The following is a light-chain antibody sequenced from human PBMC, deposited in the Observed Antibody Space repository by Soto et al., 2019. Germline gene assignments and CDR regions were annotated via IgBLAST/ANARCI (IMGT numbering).Light chain of an antibody. Sequence: QSVLTQPASVSGSPGQSITISCTRTNSDVGSYNFVSWYQQHPGKAPKVMIFEVSKRPSGVSDRFSGSKSGNTASLTISGLQAEDEADYYCCSDAGSSTYVFGTGTQLTVL. CDR2: EVS. CDR3: CSDAGSSTYV. J-gene: IGLJ1*01. CDR1: NSDVGSYNF. V-gene: IGLV2-23*02.